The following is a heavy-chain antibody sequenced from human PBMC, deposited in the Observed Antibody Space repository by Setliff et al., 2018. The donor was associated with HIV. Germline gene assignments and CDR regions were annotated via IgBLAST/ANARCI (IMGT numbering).Heavy chain of an antibody. CDR3: ARDTYISGNHYYYYYMDV. CDR2: MNPNSGNT. D-gene: IGHD3-10*01. J-gene: IGHJ6*03. CDR1: GYTFTSYD. Sequence: ASVKVSCKASGYTFTSYDINWVRQATGQGLEWMGWMNPNSGNTGYAQKFQGRVTMTRNTSISTAYMELSSLRSEDTAVYYCARDTYISGNHYYYYYMDVWGKGTTVTVSS. V-gene: IGHV1-8*02.